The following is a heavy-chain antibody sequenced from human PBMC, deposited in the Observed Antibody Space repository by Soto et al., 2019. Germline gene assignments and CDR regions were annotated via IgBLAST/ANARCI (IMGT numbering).Heavy chain of an antibody. D-gene: IGHD3-3*01. J-gene: IGHJ6*03. CDR2: IYYSGST. CDR3: ARRFPPLHDFWSGYYSPLAYYYYYYMDV. V-gene: IGHV4-39*01. CDR1: GGSISSSSYY. Sequence: SETLSLTCTVSGGSISSSSYYWGWIRQPPGKGLEWIGSIYYSGSTYYNPSLKSRVTISVDTSKNQFSLKLSSVTAADTAVYYCARRFPPLHDFWSGYYSPLAYYYYYYMDVWCKGTSVSGS.